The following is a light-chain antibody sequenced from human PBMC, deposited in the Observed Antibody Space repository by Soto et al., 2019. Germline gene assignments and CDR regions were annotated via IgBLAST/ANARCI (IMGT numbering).Light chain of an antibody. CDR2: EVS. V-gene: IGLV2-8*01. Sequence: QPVLTQPPSASGSPGQSVTISCTGTSSDVGGYNYVSWYQQHPGKAPKLMIYEVSKRPSGVPDRFSGSKSGNTASLTVSGLQAEDEADYYCSSYEGSNNYVVFGGGTQLTVL. J-gene: IGLJ2*01. CDR3: SSYEGSNNYVV. CDR1: SSDVGGYNY.